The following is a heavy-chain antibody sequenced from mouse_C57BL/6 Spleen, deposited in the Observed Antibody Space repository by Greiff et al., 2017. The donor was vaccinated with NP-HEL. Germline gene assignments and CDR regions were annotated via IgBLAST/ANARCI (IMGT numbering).Heavy chain of an antibody. V-gene: IGHV1-55*01. CDR2: IYPGSGST. Sequence: QVQLQQPGAELVKPGASVKMSCMASGYTFPSYWITWVKQRPGQGLEWIGDIYPGSGSTNYNEKFKSKATLTVDTSSSTAYMQLSSLTSEDSAVYYCARWGHYYSNYDYWGQGTTLTVSS. CDR1: GYTFPSYW. D-gene: IGHD2-5*01. J-gene: IGHJ2*01. CDR3: ARWGHYYSNYDY.